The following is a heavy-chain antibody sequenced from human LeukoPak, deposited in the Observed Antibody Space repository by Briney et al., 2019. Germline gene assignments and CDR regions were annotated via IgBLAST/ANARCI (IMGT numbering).Heavy chain of an antibody. D-gene: IGHD5-12*01. Sequence: GGSLRLSCAASGFTFSSYAMHWVRQAPGKGLEWVAVISYDGSNKYYADSVKGRFTISRDNAKNTLYLQMNSLRAEDTAVYYCARDLGYSGYGHWGQGTLVTVSS. CDR1: GFTFSSYA. CDR2: ISYDGSNK. V-gene: IGHV3-30*04. CDR3: ARDLGYSGYGH. J-gene: IGHJ4*02.